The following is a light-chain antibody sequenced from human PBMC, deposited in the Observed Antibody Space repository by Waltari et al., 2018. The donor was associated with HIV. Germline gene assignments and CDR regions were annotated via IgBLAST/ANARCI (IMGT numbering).Light chain of an antibody. CDR3: VQGKEIAWT. CDR1: QSLLHRAGNTY. Sequence: EIVMTQTPPSSPVSLGQPASFSCRSSQSLLHRAGNTYLSWLHQRPGQSPRLLIYKISKRFSGIPDRCSGSGSGTEFTLNSSRVQAEDVGVYYGVQGKEIAWTFGQGTKVEIK. V-gene: IGKV2-24*01. J-gene: IGKJ1*01. CDR2: KIS.